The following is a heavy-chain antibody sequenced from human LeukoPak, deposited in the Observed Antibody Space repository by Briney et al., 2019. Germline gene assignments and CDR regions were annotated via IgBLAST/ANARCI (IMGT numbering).Heavy chain of an antibody. CDR2: ITFSSSHI. D-gene: IGHD2-8*02. CDR3: ARAPATNEWRCMDY. J-gene: IGHJ4*02. V-gene: IGHV3-21*01. CDR1: GFTFSGYV. Sequence: GGSLRLSCAASGFTFSGYVMTWVRQAPGKGLECVSSITFSSSHIYYADSVKGRFTISRDNTKDSLYLQMNSLRAEDTAVYYCARAPATNEWRCMDYWGQGTLVTVSS.